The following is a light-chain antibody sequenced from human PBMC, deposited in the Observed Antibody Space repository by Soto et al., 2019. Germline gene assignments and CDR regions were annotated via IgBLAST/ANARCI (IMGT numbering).Light chain of an antibody. Sequence: DIQMTQSPSSLSASVGDRVTITCQASHDITKYLNWYQQKPGKAHKLLIYDTSNSETEVPFKFSGRGAGTNFTLPITALRPEDFVTYYCKYYDKFPPMFTFGQGTNLE. CDR1: HDITKY. CDR2: DTS. CDR3: KYYDKFPPMFT. J-gene: IGKJ2*01. V-gene: IGKV1-33*01.